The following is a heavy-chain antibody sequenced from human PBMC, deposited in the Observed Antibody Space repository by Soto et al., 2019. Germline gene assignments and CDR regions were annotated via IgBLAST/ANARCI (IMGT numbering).Heavy chain of an antibody. CDR3: ARGHYDFWSGVRIYYYYGMDV. CDR2: IYYSGST. V-gene: IGHV4-30-4*01. Sequence: SETLSLTCTVSGGSISSGDYYWSWIRQPPGKGLEWIGYIYYSGSTYYNPSLKSRVTISVDTSKKQFSLKLSSVTAADTAVYYCARGHYDFWSGVRIYYYYGMDVWGQGTTVTVSS. D-gene: IGHD3-3*01. CDR1: GGSISSGDYY. J-gene: IGHJ6*02.